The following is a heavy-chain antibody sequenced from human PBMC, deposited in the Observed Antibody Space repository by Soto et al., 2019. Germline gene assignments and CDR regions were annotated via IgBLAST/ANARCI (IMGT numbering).Heavy chain of an antibody. D-gene: IGHD3-10*01. CDR1: GGTFSSYA. Sequence: SVKVSCKASGGTFSSYAISWVRQAPGQGLEWMGGIIPIFGTAHYAQKFQGRVKITADKSTSTAYMELSSLRSEDTAVYYCARDTMEFQVYGMDVWGQGTTVTVS. V-gene: IGHV1-69*06. CDR2: IIPIFGTA. CDR3: ARDTMEFQVYGMDV. J-gene: IGHJ6*02.